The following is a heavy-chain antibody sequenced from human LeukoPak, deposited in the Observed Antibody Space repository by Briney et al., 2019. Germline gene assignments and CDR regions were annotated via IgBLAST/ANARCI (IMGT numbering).Heavy chain of an antibody. CDR3: ARDAPGLRYFDWLLTPDY. D-gene: IGHD3-9*01. CDR1: GFTFSSYA. CDR2: ISYDGSNK. V-gene: IGHV3-30-3*01. J-gene: IGHJ4*02. Sequence: PGGSLRLSCAASGFTFSSYAMHWVRQAPGKGLEWVAVISYDGSNKYYADSVKGRFTISRDNSKNTLYLQMNSLRAEDTAVYYCARDAPGLRYFDWLLTPDYWGQGTLVTVSS.